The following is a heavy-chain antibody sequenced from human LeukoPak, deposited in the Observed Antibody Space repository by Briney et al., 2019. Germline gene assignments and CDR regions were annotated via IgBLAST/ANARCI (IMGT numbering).Heavy chain of an antibody. CDR1: GGSISSYY. V-gene: IGHV4-59*01. CDR3: ARRGASGGQYYYYMDV. Sequence: PSETLSLTCTVSGGSISSYYWSWIRQPPGKGLEWIGYIYYSGSTNYNPSLKSRVTISVDTSKNQFSLKLSSVTAADTAVYYCARRGASGGQYYYYMDVWGKGNTVTISS. J-gene: IGHJ6*03. D-gene: IGHD1-26*01. CDR2: IYYSGST.